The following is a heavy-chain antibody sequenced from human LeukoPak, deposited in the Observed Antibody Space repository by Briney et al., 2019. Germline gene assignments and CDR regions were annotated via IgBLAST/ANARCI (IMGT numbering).Heavy chain of an antibody. J-gene: IGHJ5*02. Sequence: SETLSLTCTVSGGSISSSDYYWGWIRPPPGKGLEWIGNIYYTGSTSYNSSLKSRVTISVDTSKNQFSLQLSPVTAADTAVYYCARENYCTNGVCWAFDPWGQGTLVTVSS. D-gene: IGHD2-8*01. CDR2: IYYTGST. V-gene: IGHV4-39*07. CDR1: GGSISSSDYY. CDR3: ARENYCTNGVCWAFDP.